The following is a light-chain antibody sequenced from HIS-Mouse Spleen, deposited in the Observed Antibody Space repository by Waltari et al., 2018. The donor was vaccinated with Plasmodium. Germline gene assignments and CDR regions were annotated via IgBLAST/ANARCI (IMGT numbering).Light chain of an antibody. CDR2: KDS. Sequence: SYELTHPPSVSASPGQTARITCSGDALPKQYAYWYQQKPGQAPVMVIYKDSERPSGIPERFSGSSSGKTVTLTISGVQAEDEADYYCQSADSSGTYVVFGGGTKLTVL. CDR1: ALPKQY. V-gene: IGLV3-25*03. J-gene: IGLJ2*01. CDR3: QSADSSGTYVV.